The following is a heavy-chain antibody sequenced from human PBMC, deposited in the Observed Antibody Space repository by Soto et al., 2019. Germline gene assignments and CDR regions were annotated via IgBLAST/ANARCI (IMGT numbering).Heavy chain of an antibody. CDR2: IYYSGST. CDR1: GDSISNYY. V-gene: IGHV4-59*01. Sequence: PSETLSLTCTVSGDSISNYYWSWIRQPPGKGLKWIGYIYYSGSTNYNPSLKSRVTISVDTSKNQFSLKLSSVTAADTAVYYCARTIKDYDVLTGYYVGAFDIWGQGTMVTVSS. CDR3: ARTIKDYDVLTGYYVGAFDI. J-gene: IGHJ3*02. D-gene: IGHD3-9*01.